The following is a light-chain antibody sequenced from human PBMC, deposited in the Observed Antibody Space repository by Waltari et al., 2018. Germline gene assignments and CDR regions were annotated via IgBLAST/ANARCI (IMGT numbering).Light chain of an antibody. CDR2: KAS. Sequence: DIQMTQFPPIVSASVGDRINISCRASERINGWLAWYQQKAGQAPKLLIYKASTLERGVPSRFSGSGSGTEFSLTIGALQPEDFATYYCQQYNSHLITFGGGTKVEMK. V-gene: IGKV1-5*03. CDR1: ERINGW. CDR3: QQYNSHLIT. J-gene: IGKJ4*01.